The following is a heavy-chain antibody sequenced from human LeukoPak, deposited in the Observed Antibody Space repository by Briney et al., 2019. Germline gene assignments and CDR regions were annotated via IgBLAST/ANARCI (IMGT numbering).Heavy chain of an antibody. Sequence: PGGSLRLSCAASGFTFSSYGMHWVRQAPGKGLEWVAVIWYDGSNKYYADSVKGRFTISRDNSKNTLYLQMNSLRAEDTAVYYCARDSARIYSFIAVAGTGFDYWGQGTLVTVSS. V-gene: IGHV3-33*01. CDR2: IWYDGSNK. D-gene: IGHD6-19*01. CDR3: ARDSARIYSFIAVAGTGFDY. CDR1: GFTFSSYG. J-gene: IGHJ4*02.